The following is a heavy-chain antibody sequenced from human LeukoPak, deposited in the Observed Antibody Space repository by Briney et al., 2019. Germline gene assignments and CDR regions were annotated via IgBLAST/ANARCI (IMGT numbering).Heavy chain of an antibody. CDR2: FSGSGGST. D-gene: IGHD1-26*01. CDR1: GFPFNSYA. V-gene: IGHV3-23*01. J-gene: IGHJ4*02. CDR3: AKDPKGVGATPSIDY. Sequence: TGGSLRLLCGAPGFPFNSYAKSWARHAPGEGGEWVSAFSGSGGSTHYADSVKGRFTISRDNSKNTLYLQMNSLRAEDTAVYYCAKDPKGVGATPSIDYWGQGTLVTVSS.